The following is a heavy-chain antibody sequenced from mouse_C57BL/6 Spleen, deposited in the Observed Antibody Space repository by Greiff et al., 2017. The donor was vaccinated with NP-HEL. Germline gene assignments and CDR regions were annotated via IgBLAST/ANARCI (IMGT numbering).Heavy chain of an antibody. CDR3: ARRSSGYGAFAY. V-gene: IGHV1-80*01. CDR1: GYAFSSSW. D-gene: IGHD3-2*02. CDR2: IYPGDGDT. J-gene: IGHJ3*01. Sequence: VQLQQSGPELVKPGASVKISCKASGYAFSSSWMNWVKQRPGKGLEWIGQIYPGDGDTNYNGKFKGKATLTADKSSSTAYMQLSSLTSEDSAVYFCARRSSGYGAFAYWGQGTLVTVSA.